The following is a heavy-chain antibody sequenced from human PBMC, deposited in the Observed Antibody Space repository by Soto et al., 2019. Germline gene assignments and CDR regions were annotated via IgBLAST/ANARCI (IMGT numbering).Heavy chain of an antibody. CDR2: MNPNSGNT. V-gene: IGHV1-8*01. CDR1: GYTFTSYD. CDR3: ARGIVGNIAARRPHYYYMDV. J-gene: IGHJ6*03. Sequence: ASVKVSCKASGYTFTSYDINWVRQATGQGLEWMGWMNPNSGNTGYAQKFQGRVTMTRNTSISTAYMELSSLRSEDTAVYYCARGIVGNIAARRPHYYYMDVWGKGTTVTVSS. D-gene: IGHD6-6*01.